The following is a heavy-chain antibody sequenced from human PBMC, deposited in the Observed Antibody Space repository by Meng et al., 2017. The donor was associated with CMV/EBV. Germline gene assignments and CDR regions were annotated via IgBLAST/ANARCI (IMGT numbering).Heavy chain of an antibody. CDR3: TRDPYYDFWSGYYTGYYYYGMDV. D-gene: IGHD3-3*01. V-gene: IGHV3-49*04. CDR1: GFTFGDYA. Sequence: GESLKISCPASGFTFGDYAMSWVRQAPGNGLEWVGFIRSKAYGGTTEYAASVKGRFTISRDDSKSIAYLQMNSLKTEDTAVYYCTRDPYYDFWSGYYTGYYYYGMDVWGQGTTVTVSS. J-gene: IGHJ6*02. CDR2: IRSKAYGGTT.